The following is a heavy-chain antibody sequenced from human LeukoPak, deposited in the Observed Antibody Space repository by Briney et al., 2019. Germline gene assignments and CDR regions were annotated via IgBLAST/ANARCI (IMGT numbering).Heavy chain of an antibody. CDR1: GFTFSSYS. CDR3: AAGYCSGGSCYPSLMSMDV. CDR2: ISSSSSTI. Sequence: GGSLRLSCAASGFTFSSYSMNWVRQAPGKGLEWVSYISSSSSTICYADSVKGRFTISRDNAKNSLYLQMNSLRAEDTAVYYCAAGYCSGGSCYPSLMSMDVWGKGTTVTVSS. V-gene: IGHV3-48*01. D-gene: IGHD2-15*01. J-gene: IGHJ6*03.